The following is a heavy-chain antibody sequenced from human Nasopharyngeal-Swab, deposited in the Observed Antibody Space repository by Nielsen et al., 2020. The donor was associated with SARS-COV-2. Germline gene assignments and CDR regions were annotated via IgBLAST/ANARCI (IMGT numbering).Heavy chain of an antibody. J-gene: IGHJ6*02. V-gene: IGHV4-34*01. CDR3: ASSPLWFGEPEHGMDV. CDR2: INHSGST. D-gene: IGHD3-10*01. Sequence: RQAPGKGLEWIGEINHSGSTNYNPSLKSRVTISVDTSKNQFSLKLSSATAADTAVYYCASSPLWFGEPEHGMDVWGQGTTVTVSS.